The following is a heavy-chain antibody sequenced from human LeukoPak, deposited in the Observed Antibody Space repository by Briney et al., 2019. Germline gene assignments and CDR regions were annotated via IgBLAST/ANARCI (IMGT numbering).Heavy chain of an antibody. V-gene: IGHV3-33*01. D-gene: IGHD2-2*01. J-gene: IGHJ4*02. CDR2: IWYDGSNK. Sequence: AGGSLRLSCAASGFTFSSYGMHWVRQAPGKGLEWVAVIWYDGSNKYYADSVKGRFTISRDNSKNTLYLQMNSLRAEDTAVYYCARGGSTSCFDYWGQGTLVTVSS. CDR3: ARGGSTSCFDY. CDR1: GFTFSSYG.